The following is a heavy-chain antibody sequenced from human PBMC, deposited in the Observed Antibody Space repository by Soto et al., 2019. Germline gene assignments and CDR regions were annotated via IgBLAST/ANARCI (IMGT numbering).Heavy chain of an antibody. Sequence: GGSLRLSCAASGFTFSSYGMHWVRQAPGKGLEWVAVIWYDGSNKYYADSVKGRFTISRDNSKNTLYLQMNSLRAEDTAVYYCARTPGYYGDFFDYWGQGTLVTV. V-gene: IGHV3-33*01. CDR2: IWYDGSNK. J-gene: IGHJ4*02. CDR1: GFTFSSYG. D-gene: IGHD4-17*01. CDR3: ARTPGYYGDFFDY.